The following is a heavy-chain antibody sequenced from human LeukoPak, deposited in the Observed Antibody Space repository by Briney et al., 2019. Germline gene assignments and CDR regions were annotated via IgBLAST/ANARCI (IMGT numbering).Heavy chain of an antibody. CDR1: GGSISSYY. J-gene: IGHJ4*02. CDR3: ARGGLGGITAYSNYLFDY. Sequence: PSETLSLTCTVSGGSISSYYWSWIRQPPGKGLEWIGYIYYSGSTNYNPSLKSRVTISIDTSKNQFSLNLTSVTAADTAVYYCARGGLGGITAYSNYLFDYWGQGTLVTVSS. CDR2: IYYSGST. V-gene: IGHV4-59*08. D-gene: IGHD4-11*01.